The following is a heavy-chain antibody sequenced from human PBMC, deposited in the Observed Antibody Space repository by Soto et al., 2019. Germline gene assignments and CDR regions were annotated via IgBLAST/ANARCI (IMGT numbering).Heavy chain of an antibody. J-gene: IGHJ4*02. CDR3: AKDRGSDYFDY. CDR2: ISYDGSNK. Sequence: QVQLVESGGGVVQPGRSLRLSCAASGFTFSSYGMHWVRQAPGKGLEWVAVISYDGSNKYYADSVKGRFTISRDNSKNTLYLQMNSLRAEDTAVYYCAKDRGSDYFDYWGQGTLVTVSS. CDR1: GFTFSSYG. D-gene: IGHD6-25*01. V-gene: IGHV3-30*18.